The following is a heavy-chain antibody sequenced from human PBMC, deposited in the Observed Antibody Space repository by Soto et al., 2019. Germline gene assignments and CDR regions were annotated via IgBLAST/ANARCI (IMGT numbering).Heavy chain of an antibody. CDR1: GFTFSNAW. Sequence: EVQLVESGGGLVKPGGSLRLSCAASGFTFSNAWMSWVRQAPGKGLEWVGRIKSKTDGGTTDYAAPVKGRFTISRDDSKNTLYLQMNSLKTEDTAVYYCTTGSTYYDYIWGSYRYGGLFDYWGQGTLVTVSS. CDR2: IKSKTDGGTT. J-gene: IGHJ4*02. V-gene: IGHV3-15*01. D-gene: IGHD3-16*02. CDR3: TTGSTYYDYIWGSYRYGGLFDY.